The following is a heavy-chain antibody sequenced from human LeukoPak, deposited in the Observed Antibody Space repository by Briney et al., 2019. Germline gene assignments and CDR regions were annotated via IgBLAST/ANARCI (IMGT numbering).Heavy chain of an antibody. CDR3: ARGIAVAGTGKY. J-gene: IGHJ4*02. D-gene: IGHD6-19*01. CDR1: GGSISSSSFY. Sequence: SETLSLTCTVSGGSISSSSFYWGWIRQPPGKGLEWIGSIHYTGSTDYNPSLKSRVTISVDTSKNQFSLKLSSVTAADTAIYYCARGIAVAGTGKYWGQGTQVTVSS. CDR2: IHYTGST. V-gene: IGHV4-39*01.